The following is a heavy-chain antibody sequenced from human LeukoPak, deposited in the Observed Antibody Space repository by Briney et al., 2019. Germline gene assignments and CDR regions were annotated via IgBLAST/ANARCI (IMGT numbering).Heavy chain of an antibody. V-gene: IGHV4-34*01. CDR1: GGSFSGFY. D-gene: IGHD6-13*01. CDR2: INHSGST. J-gene: IGHJ4*02. Sequence: SETLSLTCAVYGGSFSGFYWSWIRQPPGKGLEWIGEINHSGSTNYNPSLKSRVTISVDTSKNQFSLKLSSVTAADTAVYYCARGSRMSSWYWGQGTLVTVSS. CDR3: ARGSRMSSWY.